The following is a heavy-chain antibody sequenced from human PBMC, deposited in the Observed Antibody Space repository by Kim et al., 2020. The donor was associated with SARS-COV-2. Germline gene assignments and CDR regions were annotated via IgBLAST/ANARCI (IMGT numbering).Heavy chain of an antibody. Sequence: GGSLRLSCAASGFTFSSYAMHWVRQAPGKGLEWVAVISYDGSNKYYADSVKGRFTISRDNSKTTLYLQMNSLRAEDTAVYYCAREGGDYDSSGYTGAFDIWGQGTMVTVSS. CDR3: AREGGDYDSSGYTGAFDI. CDR1: GFTFSSYA. V-gene: IGHV3-30*04. D-gene: IGHD3-22*01. J-gene: IGHJ3*02. CDR2: ISYDGSNK.